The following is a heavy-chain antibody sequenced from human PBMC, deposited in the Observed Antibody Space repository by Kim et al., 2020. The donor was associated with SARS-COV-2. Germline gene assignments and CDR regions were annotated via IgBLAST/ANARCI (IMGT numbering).Heavy chain of an antibody. V-gene: IGHV3-30-3*01. Sequence: GGSLRLSCAASGFTFSSYAMHWVRQAPGKGLEWVAVISYDGSNKYYADSVKGRFTISRDNSKNTLYLQMNSLRAEDTAVYYCAIAGGSSHFDYWGQGTLVTASS. CDR3: AIAGGSSHFDY. CDR2: ISYDGSNK. D-gene: IGHD3-16*01. J-gene: IGHJ4*02. CDR1: GFTFSSYA.